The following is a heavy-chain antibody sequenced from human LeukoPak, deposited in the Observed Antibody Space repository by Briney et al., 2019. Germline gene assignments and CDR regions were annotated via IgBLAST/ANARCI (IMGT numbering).Heavy chain of an antibody. CDR2: INPSGGST. D-gene: IGHD4-17*01. CDR1: GYTFSSYY. V-gene: IGHV1-46*01. Sequence: ASVKVSCKASGYTFSSYYMHWVRQAPGQGLEWMGIINPSGGSTSYTQRFQGRVTMTRDTSISTAYMELSRLRSDDTAVYYRAREIGTVTTNWFDPWGQGTLVTVSS. J-gene: IGHJ5*02. CDR3: AREIGTVTTNWFDP.